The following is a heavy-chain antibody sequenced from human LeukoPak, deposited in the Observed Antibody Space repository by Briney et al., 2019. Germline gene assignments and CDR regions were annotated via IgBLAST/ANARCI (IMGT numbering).Heavy chain of an antibody. CDR1: GFTFSNYW. J-gene: IGHJ6*04. V-gene: IGHV3-7*01. Sequence: GGSLRLSCAASGFTFSNYWMSWVRQAPGKGLEWVANIKQDGSEKYYVDSVKGRFTISRDNAKNSLYLQMNSLRAEDTAVYYCARPINSGSSPHNVWGKGTTVTVSS. CDR3: ARPINSGSSPHNV. D-gene: IGHD1-26*01. CDR2: IKQDGSEK.